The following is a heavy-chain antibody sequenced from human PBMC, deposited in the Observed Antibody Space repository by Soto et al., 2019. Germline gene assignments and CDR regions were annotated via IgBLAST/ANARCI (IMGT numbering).Heavy chain of an antibody. D-gene: IGHD3-10*01. Sequence: QVQLQESGPGLVKPSQTLSLTCTVSGGSISSGDYYWSWIRQPPGKGLEWIGYIYYSGSTYYNPSLKSRVTISVDTSKNQFSLKLSSVTAADTAVYYCAREIGEGGSGSRYWFDPWGQGTLVTVSS. V-gene: IGHV4-30-4*01. J-gene: IGHJ5*02. CDR1: GGSISSGDYY. CDR3: AREIGEGGSGSRYWFDP. CDR2: IYYSGST.